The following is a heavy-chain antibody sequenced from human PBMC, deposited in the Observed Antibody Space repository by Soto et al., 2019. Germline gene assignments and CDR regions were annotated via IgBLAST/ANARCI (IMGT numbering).Heavy chain of an antibody. Sequence: ASVKVSCKGSGYTFINYGITWVRQAPGQGLEWMGWISAYNGSTKYVQQFQGRVTMTTDVSTGTSYMELRSLRSDDTAVYYCARLYRSGWNPFDPWGQGTQVTVSS. D-gene: IGHD6-19*01. J-gene: IGHJ5*02. CDR1: GYTFINYG. CDR3: ARLYRSGWNPFDP. V-gene: IGHV1-18*01. CDR2: ISAYNGST.